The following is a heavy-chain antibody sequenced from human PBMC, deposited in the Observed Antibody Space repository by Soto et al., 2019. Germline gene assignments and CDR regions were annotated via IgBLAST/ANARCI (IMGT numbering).Heavy chain of an antibody. CDR2: ISYDGSNK. V-gene: IGHV3-30*18. CDR1: GFTFSSYG. CDR3: AKDDSSSSYYYGMDV. J-gene: IGHJ6*02. Sequence: PGGSLRLACAASGFTFSSYGMHWVRQAPGKGLEWVAVISYDGSNKYYADSVKGRFTISRDNPKNTLYLQMNSLRAEDTAVYYCAKDDSSSSYYYGMDVWGQGTTVTVSS. D-gene: IGHD6-13*01.